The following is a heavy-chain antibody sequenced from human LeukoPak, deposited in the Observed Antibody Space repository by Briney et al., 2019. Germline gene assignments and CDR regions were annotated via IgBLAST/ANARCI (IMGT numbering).Heavy chain of an antibody. V-gene: IGHV4-30-2*01. D-gene: IGHD3-22*01. CDR1: GGSISSGGYS. CDR3: ARVTSSGNNWFGP. CDR2: IYHSGST. Sequence: SETLSLTCAVSGGSISSGGYSWSWIRQPPGKGLEWIGYIYHSGSTYYNPSLKSRVTISVDRSKNQFSLKLSSVTAADTAVYYCARVTSSGNNWFGPWGQGTLVTVSS. J-gene: IGHJ5*02.